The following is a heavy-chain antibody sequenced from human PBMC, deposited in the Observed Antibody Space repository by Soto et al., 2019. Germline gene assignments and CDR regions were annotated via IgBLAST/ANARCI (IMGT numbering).Heavy chain of an antibody. CDR1: GFPFSSYG. CDR3: AGGQYYFDY. Sequence: QVQLVESGGGVVQPGRSLRLSCAASGFPFSSYGMHWVRQAPGKGLEWVAHISYDGSNKHYTDSVKGRFTISRDNSKNMLYLQMRSLRAEEMAIYYCAGGQYYFDYCGQGSRVSVSS. CDR2: ISYDGSNK. D-gene: IGHD2-15*01. V-gene: IGHV3-30*03. J-gene: IGHJ4*02.